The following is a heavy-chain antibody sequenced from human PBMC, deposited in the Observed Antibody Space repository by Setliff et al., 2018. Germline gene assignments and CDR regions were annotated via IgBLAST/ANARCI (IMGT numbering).Heavy chain of an antibody. CDR1: GFTFSSYS. CDR3: ARDVVEYLIAVAAHDH. V-gene: IGHV3-21*01. J-gene: IGHJ4*02. CDR2: ISSSSSYT. D-gene: IGHD6-19*01. Sequence: GGSLRLSCAASGFTFSSYSMNWIRQAPGKGLEWVSSISSSSSYTYYADSVKGRFTISKDNAKNSLYLQMNSLRAEDTAVYYCARDVVEYLIAVAAHDHWGQGTLVTVSS.